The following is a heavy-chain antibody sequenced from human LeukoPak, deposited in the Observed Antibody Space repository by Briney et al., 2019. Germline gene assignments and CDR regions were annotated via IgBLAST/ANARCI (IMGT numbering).Heavy chain of an antibody. CDR1: GGTFSSYA. CDR3: AREPYSSGWYIDY. V-gene: IGHV1-69*04. Sequence: ASVKVSCKASGGTFSSYAISWVRQAPGQGLEWMGRIIPILGIANYAQKFQGRVTITADKSTSTAYMELSSLRSEDTAVYYCAREPYSSGWYIDYWGQGTLVTVSS. D-gene: IGHD6-19*01. J-gene: IGHJ4*02. CDR2: IIPILGIA.